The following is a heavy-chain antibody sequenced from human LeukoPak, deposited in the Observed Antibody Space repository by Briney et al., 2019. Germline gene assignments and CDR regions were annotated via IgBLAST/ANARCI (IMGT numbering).Heavy chain of an antibody. CDR3: ARVPRYGSIDY. CDR2: ISDYNGNT. Sequence: ASVKVSCKSSGYTFTTYGISWVRQAPGQGPEWMGWISDYNGNTNYAQNFQGRLTMTIDTSTTTGYMELRSLTSDDTAVYYCARVPRYGSIDYWGQGTLVTVSS. V-gene: IGHV1-18*01. J-gene: IGHJ4*02. D-gene: IGHD4-23*01. CDR1: GYTFTTYG.